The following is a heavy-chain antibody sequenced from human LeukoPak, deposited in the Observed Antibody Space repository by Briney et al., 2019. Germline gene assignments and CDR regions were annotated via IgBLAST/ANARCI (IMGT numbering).Heavy chain of an antibody. Sequence: PGGSQRLSCAASGFTLSTYSMNWVRQAPGKGLEWISYISSSGNTIYYADSVKGRFTISRDNAKNSLFLQMNSLRAEDTAVYYCARRRDFDYWGQGTLVAVSS. D-gene: IGHD6-6*01. CDR1: GFTLSTYS. CDR2: ISSSGNTI. CDR3: ARRRDFDY. V-gene: IGHV3-48*04. J-gene: IGHJ4*02.